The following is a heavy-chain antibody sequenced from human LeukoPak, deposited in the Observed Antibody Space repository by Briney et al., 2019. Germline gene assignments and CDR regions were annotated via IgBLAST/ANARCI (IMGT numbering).Heavy chain of an antibody. V-gene: IGHV1-69-2*01. J-gene: IGHJ4*02. Sequence: ASVKVSCKVSGYTFTDYHMHWVQQAPGKGLEWMGLVDPEDGETIYAEKFQGRVTITADTSTDTAYMELSSLRSEDTAVYYCATDLIVGATDYWGQGTLVTVSS. CDR2: VDPEDGET. CDR1: GYTFTDYH. CDR3: ATDLIVGATDY. D-gene: IGHD1-26*01.